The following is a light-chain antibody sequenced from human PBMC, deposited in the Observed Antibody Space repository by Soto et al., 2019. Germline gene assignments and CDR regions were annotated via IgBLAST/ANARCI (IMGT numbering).Light chain of an antibody. CDR1: QSIARY. Sequence: QMTQSPSSLSASVGDRVTITCRASQSIARYLNWYQQKLGQAPKLLTYATSDLKFGVPSSFSGSGSGTDFTLTISSLQPEDFATYYCHQSYVGPQTFGQGTKVEI. CDR3: HQSYVGPQT. V-gene: IGKV1-39*01. CDR2: ATS. J-gene: IGKJ1*01.